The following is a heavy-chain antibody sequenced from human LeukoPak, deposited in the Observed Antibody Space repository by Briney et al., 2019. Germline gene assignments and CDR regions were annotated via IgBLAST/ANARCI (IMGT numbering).Heavy chain of an antibody. CDR2: ISSSGSYI. CDR3: ARDYEFWSGFANY. V-gene: IGHV3-21*06. D-gene: IGHD3-3*01. J-gene: IGHJ4*02. Sequence: GGSLRLSCTASGFTFNSYAMNWVRQAPGKGLEWVSSISSSGSYITYAHSVSGRFTISRDNAKASLYLQMDSLGADDTAVYYCARDYEFWSGFANYWGQGTLVTVSS. CDR1: GFTFNSYA.